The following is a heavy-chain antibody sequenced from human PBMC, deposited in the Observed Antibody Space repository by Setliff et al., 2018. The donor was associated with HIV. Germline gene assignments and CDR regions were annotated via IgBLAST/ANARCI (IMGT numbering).Heavy chain of an antibody. CDR1: GFTFSDYY. Sequence: GSLRLSCAASGFTFSDYYMSWLRQAPGKGLEWVSYISRDGNTIYYADSVKGRFTISRDNAKNSLYLQLNGLRPEDTAVYYCARDKDEDYGSTSFDYWGQGILVTVSS. V-gene: IGHV3-11*01. D-gene: IGHD4-17*01. J-gene: IGHJ4*02. CDR3: ARDKDEDYGSTSFDY. CDR2: ISRDGNTI.